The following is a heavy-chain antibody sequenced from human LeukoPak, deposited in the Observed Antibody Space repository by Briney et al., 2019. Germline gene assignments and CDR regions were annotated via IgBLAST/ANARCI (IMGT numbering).Heavy chain of an antibody. D-gene: IGHD3-22*01. Sequence: GGSLRLSCAGAGFTFSNYGMSWVRQAPGKGLEWVSVISRSGTETYHADSVRGRFTISRDNSKNTLYLQMNSLRAEDTAVYYCARDNFHDSSGYYYGSAFDYWGQGTLVTVSS. V-gene: IGHV3-23*01. CDR2: ISRSGTET. J-gene: IGHJ4*02. CDR1: GFTFSNYG. CDR3: ARDNFHDSSGYYYGSAFDY.